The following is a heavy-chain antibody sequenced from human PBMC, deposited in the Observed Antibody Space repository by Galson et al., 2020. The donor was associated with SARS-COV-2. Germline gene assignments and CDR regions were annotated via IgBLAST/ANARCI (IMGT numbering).Heavy chain of an antibody. CDR2: INSDGSST. J-gene: IGHJ6*02. CDR3: GRVGSSWSRGMDV. Sequence: GGSLRLSCAASGFTFSSYWMHWVRQVPGKGLVWVSRINSDGSSTSYADSAKGRFTISRDNAKNTLYLQMNSLRAEDTAVYHWGRVGSSWSRGMDVWGQGTRVTVSS. V-gene: IGHV3-74*01. D-gene: IGHD6-13*01. CDR1: GFTFSSYW.